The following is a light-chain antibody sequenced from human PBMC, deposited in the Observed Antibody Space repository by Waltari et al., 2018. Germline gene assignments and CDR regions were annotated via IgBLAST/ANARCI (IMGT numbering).Light chain of an antibody. CDR3: MQGTNWPQS. CDR2: KVS. CDR1: QSLVYSDGNIY. V-gene: IGKV2-30*01. J-gene: IGKJ2*03. Sequence: DVVMTQSPLSLPVTLGQPASLPCRPIQSLVYSDGNIYLNWFQQRPGQSPRRLIYKVSRRDSGVPDRFSGSGSGTDFTLRISRVEAEDVGLYFCMQGTNWPQSFGQGTKLEIK.